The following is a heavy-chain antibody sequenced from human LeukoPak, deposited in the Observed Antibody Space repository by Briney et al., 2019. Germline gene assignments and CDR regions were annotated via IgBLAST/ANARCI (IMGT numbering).Heavy chain of an antibody. J-gene: IGHJ6*03. D-gene: IGHD3-3*01. CDR1: GYTFTSYA. CDR2: INAGNGNT. Sequence: ASVKVSCKASGYTFTSYAMHWVRQAPGQRLEWMGWINAGNGNTKYSQEFQGRVTITRDTSASTAYMELSSLRSEDMAVYYCAKDFYDFWSGYYLVPPMDVWGKGTTVTVSS. V-gene: IGHV1-3*03. CDR3: AKDFYDFWSGYYLVPPMDV.